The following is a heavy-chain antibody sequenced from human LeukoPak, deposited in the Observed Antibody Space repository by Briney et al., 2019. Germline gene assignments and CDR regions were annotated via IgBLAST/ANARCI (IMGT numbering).Heavy chain of an antibody. V-gene: IGHV1-18*01. CDR3: ARAPGVVVAATGDY. D-gene: IGHD2-15*01. Sequence: ASVKVSCKASGYTFTSYGISWVRQAPGQGLEWVGWISAYNGNTNYAQKLQGRVTMTTDTSTSTAYMELRSLRSDDTAVYYCARAPGVVVAATGDYWGQGTLVTVSS. J-gene: IGHJ4*02. CDR2: ISAYNGNT. CDR1: GYTFTSYG.